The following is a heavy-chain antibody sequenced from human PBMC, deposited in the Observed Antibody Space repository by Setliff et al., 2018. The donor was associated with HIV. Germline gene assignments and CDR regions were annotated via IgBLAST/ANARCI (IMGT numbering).Heavy chain of an antibody. CDR3: ARDFKRYNSPCRFDP. V-gene: IGHV4-38-2*02. CDR1: GYPISSGYY. CDR2: IAKTGST. Sequence: SETLSLTCTVSGYPISSGYYWGWIRQPAGKGLEWIGRIAKTGSTNYNPSLKSRLTISMDTSKNQFSLKLNSVTAADTAVYYCARDFKRYNSPCRFDPWGPGTLVTVSS. D-gene: IGHD5-12*01. J-gene: IGHJ5*02.